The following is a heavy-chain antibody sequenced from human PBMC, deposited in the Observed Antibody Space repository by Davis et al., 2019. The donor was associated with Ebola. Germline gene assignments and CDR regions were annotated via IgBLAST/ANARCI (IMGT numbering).Heavy chain of an antibody. V-gene: IGHV4-61*01. CDR3: AGEGGGGLDY. CDR1: GGSFSSGCYY. J-gene: IGHJ4*02. Sequence: SETLSLTCTVSGGSFSSGCYYWRCIRQHPGMGLEWIGNIYYSGSTNYDPSLNIRVTISVDTSKNQFSLKLSSVTAADTAVYYSAGEGGGGLDYWGQGTLVTVSS. D-gene: IGHD2-15*01. CDR2: IYYSGST.